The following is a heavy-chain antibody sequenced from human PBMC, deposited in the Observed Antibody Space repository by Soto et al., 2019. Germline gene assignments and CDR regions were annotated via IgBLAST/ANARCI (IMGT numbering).Heavy chain of an antibody. CDR2: VKDGGCT. J-gene: IGHJ4*02. V-gene: IGHV4-34*01. Sequence: QGQLQQWGAGLLKPSETLSLTCTVNGGSLTGYYWSWIRQPPGKGLEWIGEVKDGGCTNYSPSLRGRVSISADTSKHHCSLRLNSVTAADTAVYFCARGQEGIVATHWDQGALVTVSS. CDR1: GGSLTGYY. CDR3: ARGQEGIVATH. D-gene: IGHD5-12*01.